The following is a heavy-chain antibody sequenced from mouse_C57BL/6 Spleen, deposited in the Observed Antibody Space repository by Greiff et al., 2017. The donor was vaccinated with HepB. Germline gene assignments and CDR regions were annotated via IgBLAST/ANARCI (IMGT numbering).Heavy chain of an antibody. Sequence: EVQLQQSGPELVKPGASVKISCKASGYTFTDYYMNWVKQSHGKSLEWIGDINPNNGGTSYNQKFKGKATLTVDKSSSTAYMELRSLTSEDSAVYYCARYGSSPFDVWGTGTTVTVSS. CDR3: ARYGSSPFDV. J-gene: IGHJ1*03. CDR2: INPNNGGT. CDR1: GYTFTDYY. V-gene: IGHV1-26*01. D-gene: IGHD1-1*01.